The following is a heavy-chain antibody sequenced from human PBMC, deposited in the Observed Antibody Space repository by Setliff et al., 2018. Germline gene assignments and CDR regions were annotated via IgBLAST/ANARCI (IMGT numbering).Heavy chain of an antibody. D-gene: IGHD6-13*01. J-gene: IGHJ4*02. Sequence: GESLKISCVVSGLIVSDIHMTWVRQTPGKGLEWLSVIYNSDSTYYTDSVKGRFTISRDNSKNTVYLQMNSLRSEDTAVYYCTKGGSWSDYWGQGALVTVSS. CDR2: IYNSDST. V-gene: IGHV3-66*03. CDR1: GLIVSDIH. CDR3: TKGGSWSDY.